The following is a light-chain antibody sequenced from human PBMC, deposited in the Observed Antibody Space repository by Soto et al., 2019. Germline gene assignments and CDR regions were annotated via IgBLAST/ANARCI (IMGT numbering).Light chain of an antibody. CDR3: QQYNSYWT. J-gene: IGKJ1*01. CDR2: DAS. Sequence: DIQMTQSPSTLSASVGDRVTITCRASQSISSWLAWYQQKPGKAPKLLIYDASSLESGVPSRFSGSGSGTEFTLTISSLQSEDFAVYYCQQYNSYWTFGQGTKVDIK. CDR1: QSISSW. V-gene: IGKV1-5*01.